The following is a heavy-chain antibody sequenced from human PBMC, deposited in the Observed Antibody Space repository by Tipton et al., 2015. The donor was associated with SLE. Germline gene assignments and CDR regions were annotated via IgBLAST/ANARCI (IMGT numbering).Heavy chain of an antibody. CDR2: ASHDGSHR. CDR3: VKASAHYNLGSF. CDR1: GLTFSSYG. D-gene: IGHD3-3*01. Sequence: SLRLSCVASGLTFSSYGMHWVRQAPGKGLEWVPLASHDGSHRDYAASMRGRFTISRDDSQNTLYLQMNSLRVEDTAVYYCVKASAHYNLGSFWGPGTPVTVSS. J-gene: IGHJ4*02. V-gene: IGHV3-30*18.